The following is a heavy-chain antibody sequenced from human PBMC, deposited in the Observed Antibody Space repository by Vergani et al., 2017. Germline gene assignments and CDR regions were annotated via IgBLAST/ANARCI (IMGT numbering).Heavy chain of an antibody. CDR2: ISGSGGNT. D-gene: IGHD3-22*01. Sequence: EVQLLESGGGLVQPGGSLRLSCAASGFTFSNYAMSWVRQAPGKGLEWVSAISGSGGNTHYADSVKGRFTISRDNSKNTLYLQMSSLRAEDTAVYYCAKDAVDSTMMVVVHFDYWGQGTLVTVSS. CDR3: AKDAVDSTMMVVVHFDY. CDR1: GFTFSNYA. V-gene: IGHV3-23*01. J-gene: IGHJ4*02.